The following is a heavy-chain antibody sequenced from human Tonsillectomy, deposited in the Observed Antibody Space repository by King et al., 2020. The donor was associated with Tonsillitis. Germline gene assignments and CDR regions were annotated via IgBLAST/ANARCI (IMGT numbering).Heavy chain of an antibody. Sequence: VQLVESGGGLVQPGGSLRLSCAASGFTFSDHYMDWVRQAPGKGLEWVGRTRNKANSYTTEYAASVKGRFTISRDDSKNSLYLQMNSLKTEDTAVYYCAMVVPDYHWGQGTLVTVSS. J-gene: IGHJ4*02. CDR1: GFTFSDHY. V-gene: IGHV3-72*01. D-gene: IGHD2-15*01. CDR3: AMVVPDYH. CDR2: TRNKANSYTT.